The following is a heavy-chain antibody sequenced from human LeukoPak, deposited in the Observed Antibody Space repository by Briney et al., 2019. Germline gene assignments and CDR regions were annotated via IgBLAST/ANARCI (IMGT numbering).Heavy chain of an antibody. J-gene: IGHJ4*02. V-gene: IGHV4-34*01. D-gene: IGHD3-10*01. CDR3: ARGHAGEGQQDY. CDR1: GGSFSGYY. Sequence: SETLSLTCAVYGGSFSGYYWSWIRQPPGKGLEWIREINHSGSTNYNPSLKSRVTISVDTSKNQFSLKLSSVTAADTAVYYCARGHAGEGQQDYWGQGTLVTVSS. CDR2: INHSGST.